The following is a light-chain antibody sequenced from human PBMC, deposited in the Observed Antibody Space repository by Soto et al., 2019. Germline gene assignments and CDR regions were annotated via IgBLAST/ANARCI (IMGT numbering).Light chain of an antibody. CDR1: QSISNW. Sequence: DIQMTQSPSTLPASVGDGVTITCRASQSISNWLAWYQQKPGTAHKVLIYHASSLESGVPSRFSGSGSGTEFTLTISSLQPDESATYYCQKYNSYSWTVGQGTKVDIK. V-gene: IGKV1-5*01. J-gene: IGKJ1*01. CDR3: QKYNSYSWT. CDR2: HAS.